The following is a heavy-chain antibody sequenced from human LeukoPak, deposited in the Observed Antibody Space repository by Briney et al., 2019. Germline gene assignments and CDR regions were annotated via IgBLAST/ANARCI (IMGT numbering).Heavy chain of an antibody. Sequence: SVTVSCKASGGTFSSYAISWVRQAPGQGLEWMGRIIPILGIANYAQKFQGRVTITADKSTSTAYMELSSLRSEDTAVYYCARWDSLGASFDDWGQGTLDTVSS. CDR3: ARWDSLGASFDD. J-gene: IGHJ5*02. V-gene: IGHV1-69*04. CDR2: IIPILGIA. CDR1: GGTFSSYA. D-gene: IGHD1-26*01.